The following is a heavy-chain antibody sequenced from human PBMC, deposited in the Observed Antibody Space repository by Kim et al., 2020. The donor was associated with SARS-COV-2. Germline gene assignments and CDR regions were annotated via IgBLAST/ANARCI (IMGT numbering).Heavy chain of an antibody. V-gene: IGHV3-30*02. J-gene: IGHJ5*02. Sequence: ADSVKGRFTISRDNSKNTLYLQMKSLGAEDTAVYYCAKDLTVTTLNWFDPWGQGTLVTVSS. CDR3: AKDLTVTTLNWFDP. D-gene: IGHD4-17*01.